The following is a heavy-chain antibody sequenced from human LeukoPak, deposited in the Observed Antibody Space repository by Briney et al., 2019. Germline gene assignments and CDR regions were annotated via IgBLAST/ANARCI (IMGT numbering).Heavy chain of an antibody. D-gene: IGHD3-10*01. CDR3: AREGSVNWFDP. J-gene: IGHJ5*02. CDR2: IYYSGST. V-gene: IGHV4-61*01. Sequence: SETLSLTCTVSGGSVSSGSYYWSCIRQPPGKGLEWIGYIYYSGSTNYNPSLKSRVTISVDTSKNQFSLKLSSVTAADTAVYYCAREGSVNWFDPWGQGTLVTVSS. CDR1: GGSVSSGSYY.